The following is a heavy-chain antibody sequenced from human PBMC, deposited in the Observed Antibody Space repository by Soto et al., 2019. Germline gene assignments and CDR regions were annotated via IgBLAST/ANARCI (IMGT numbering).Heavy chain of an antibody. Sequence: SETLSLTCTVSGASISTSGYYWDWIRQPPGRGLEWIANIYHSGSTNYNPSLKSRVTMSVDTSKNQFSLKLSYVTAADTALYYCARDSGHYGKGWFDPWGQGTLVTVSS. CDR1: GASISTSGYY. V-gene: IGHV4-39*07. D-gene: IGHD3-10*01. CDR2: IYHSGST. J-gene: IGHJ5*02. CDR3: ARDSGHYGKGWFDP.